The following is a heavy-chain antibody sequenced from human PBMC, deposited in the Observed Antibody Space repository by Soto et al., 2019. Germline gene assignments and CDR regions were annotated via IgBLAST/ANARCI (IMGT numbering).Heavy chain of an antibody. Sequence: EVQLLESGGGLVQPGGSLRLSCAASGFTFSSYAMSWVRQAPGRGLEWVSAISGSGGSTYYADSVKGRFTISRDNSKNTLYLQMNSLRAEDTAVYYCAKDPSLELVQYGMDVWGQGTTVTVSS. CDR1: GFTFSSYA. CDR2: ISGSGGST. V-gene: IGHV3-23*01. CDR3: AKDPSLELVQYGMDV. J-gene: IGHJ6*02. D-gene: IGHD6-13*01.